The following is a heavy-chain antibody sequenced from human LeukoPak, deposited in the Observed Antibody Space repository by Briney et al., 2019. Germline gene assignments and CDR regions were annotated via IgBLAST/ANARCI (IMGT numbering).Heavy chain of an antibody. J-gene: IGHJ4*02. D-gene: IGHD2-2*01. CDR3: ARVGGHCTSTGCPPPDY. CDR2: IDSSSRYI. Sequence: PGGSLRLSCAASGFTFSSYNMDWVRQAPGKGLEWVSFIDSSSRYIYQADSVKGRFTISRDNAKSSVSLQMNSLRAEDTAVYYCARVGGHCTSTGCPPPDYWGQGTLVTVSS. CDR1: GFTFSSYN. V-gene: IGHV3-21*01.